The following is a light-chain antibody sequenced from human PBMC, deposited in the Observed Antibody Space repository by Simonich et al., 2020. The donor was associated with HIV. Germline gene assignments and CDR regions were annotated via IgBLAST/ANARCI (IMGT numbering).Light chain of an antibody. CDR1: SSDVGGYNY. V-gene: IGLV2-14*03. CDR2: DVS. J-gene: IGLJ2*01. CDR3: TSYTSSSTLV. Sequence: QSALTQPASVSGSPGQSITISCTGTSSDVGGYNYVSWYQQHPVKAPKRMIYDVSKRPSGVSNRFSGSKSGNTASLTISGLQAEDEADYYCTSYTSSSTLVFGGGTKLTVL.